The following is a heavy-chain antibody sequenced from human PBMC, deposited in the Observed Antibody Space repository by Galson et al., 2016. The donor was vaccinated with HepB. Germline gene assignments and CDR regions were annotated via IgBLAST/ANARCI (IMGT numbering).Heavy chain of an antibody. V-gene: IGHV3-74*01. Sequence: SLRLSCATSGFTFSSYWMHWVRQAPGKGLVWVSRINSDGSITSYADSVKGRFTISRDNAKNTLYLQMNSLRAEETAVYYCARAPSGRAFDIWGQGTMVTVSS. CDR2: INSDGSIT. D-gene: IGHD6-19*01. J-gene: IGHJ3*02. CDR3: ARAPSGRAFDI. CDR1: GFTFSSYW.